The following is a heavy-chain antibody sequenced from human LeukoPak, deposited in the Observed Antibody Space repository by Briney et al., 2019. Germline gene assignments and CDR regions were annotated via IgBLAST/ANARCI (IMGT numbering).Heavy chain of an antibody. CDR1: GGTFGSYA. V-gene: IGHV1-69*13. Sequence: SVKVSCKASGGTFGSYAISWVRQAPGQGLEWMGGIIPIFGTANYAQKFQGRVTITADESTSTAYMELSSLRSEDTAVYYCAREGCSSTSCYTPSFDYWGQGTLVTVSS. D-gene: IGHD2-2*02. J-gene: IGHJ4*02. CDR2: IIPIFGTA. CDR3: AREGCSSTSCYTPSFDY.